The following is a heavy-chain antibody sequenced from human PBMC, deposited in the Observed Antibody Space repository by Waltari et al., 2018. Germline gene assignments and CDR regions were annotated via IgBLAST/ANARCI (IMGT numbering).Heavy chain of an antibody. D-gene: IGHD3-3*01. CDR3: AREGSSGNFWSGYLSWFDP. J-gene: IGHJ5*02. V-gene: IGHV1-18*01. Sequence: QVQLVQSGAAVKKPGASVKVSCKASGYTFTSYGISWVRQAPGQGLEWMGWISAYNGNTNYAQKPQGRVTMTTETSTSTAYMELRSLRSDDPAVYYCAREGSSGNFWSGYLSWFDPWGQGTLVTVSS. CDR2: ISAYNGNT. CDR1: GYTFTSYG.